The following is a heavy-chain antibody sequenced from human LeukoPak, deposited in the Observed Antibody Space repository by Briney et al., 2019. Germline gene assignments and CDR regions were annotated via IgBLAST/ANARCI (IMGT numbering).Heavy chain of an antibody. V-gene: IGHV1-18*01. J-gene: IGHJ5*02. CDR2: ISAYNGNT. Sequence: ASVKVSCKASGYTFTSYGISWVRPAPGQGLEWMGWISAYNGNTNYAQKLQGRVTMTTDTSTSTAYMELRSLRSDDTAVYYCARDWYRGYDGWFDPWGQGTLVTVSS. D-gene: IGHD5-12*01. CDR3: ARDWYRGYDGWFDP. CDR1: GYTFTSYG.